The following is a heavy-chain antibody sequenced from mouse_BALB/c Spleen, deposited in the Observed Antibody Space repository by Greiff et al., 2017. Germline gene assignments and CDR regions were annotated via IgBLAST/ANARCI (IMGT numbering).Heavy chain of an antibody. CDR3: ARWGYYEMDY. V-gene: IGHV1-80*01. J-gene: IGHJ4*01. CDR2: IYPGDGDT. CDR1: GYAFSSYW. Sequence: VKLVESGAELVRPGSSVKISCKASGYAFSSYWMNWVKQRPGQGLEWIGQIYPGDGDTNYNGKFKGKATLTADKSSSTAYMQLSSLTSEDSAVYFCARWGYYEMDYWGQGTSVTVSS.